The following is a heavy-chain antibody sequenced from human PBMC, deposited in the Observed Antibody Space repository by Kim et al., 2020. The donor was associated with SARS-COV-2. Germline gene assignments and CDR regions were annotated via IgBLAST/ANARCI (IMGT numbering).Heavy chain of an antibody. J-gene: IGHJ4*02. V-gene: IGHV4-34*01. D-gene: IGHD6-6*01. CDR1: GGSFSGYY. Sequence: SETLSLTCAVYGGSFSGYYWSWIRQPPGKGLEWIGEINHSGSTNYNPSLKSRVTISVDTSKNQFSLKLSSVTAADTAVYYCATIAARPPSYFDYWGQGA. CDR2: INHSGST. CDR3: ATIAARPPSYFDY.